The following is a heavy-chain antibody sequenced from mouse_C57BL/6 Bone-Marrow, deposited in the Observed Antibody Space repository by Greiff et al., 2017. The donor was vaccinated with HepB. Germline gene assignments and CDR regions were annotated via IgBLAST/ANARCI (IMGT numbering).Heavy chain of an antibody. CDR2: SRNKANDYTT. D-gene: IGHD1-1*01. CDR1: GFTFSDFY. J-gene: IGHJ2*01. CDR3: ARDACITTVVGKTYFDY. V-gene: IGHV7-1*01. Sequence: EVKLVESGGGLVQSGRSLRLSCATSGFTFSDFYMEWVRQAPGKGLEWIAASRNKANDYTTEYSASVKGRFIVSRDTSQSILYLQMNALRAEDTAMYYCARDACITTVVGKTYFDYWGQGTTLTVSS.